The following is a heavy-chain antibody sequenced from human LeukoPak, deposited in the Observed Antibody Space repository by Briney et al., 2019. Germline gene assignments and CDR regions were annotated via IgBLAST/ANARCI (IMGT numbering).Heavy chain of an antibody. CDR3: AKDYHSSGWYGGVDY. CDR2: ISSNGGST. Sequence: PGGSLRLSCAASGFTFSSYAMHWVRQAPGKGLEYVSAISSNGGSTYYANSVKGRCTISRDNAKNTLYLQMNSLSAEDTALYYCAKDYHSSGWYGGVDYWGQGTLVTVSS. V-gene: IGHV3-64*01. J-gene: IGHJ4*02. D-gene: IGHD6-19*01. CDR1: GFTFSSYA.